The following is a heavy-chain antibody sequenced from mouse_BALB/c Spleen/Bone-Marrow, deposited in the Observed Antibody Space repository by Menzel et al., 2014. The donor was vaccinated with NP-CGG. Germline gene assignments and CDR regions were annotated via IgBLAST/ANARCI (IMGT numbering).Heavy chain of an antibody. Sequence: EVKLMESGPSLVKPSQTPSLTCSVTGDSITSGYWNWIRKFPGDKLEYMGYISYSGSTYYNPSLKSRISITRDTSKNQYYLQLNSVTTEDTATYYCASPLITTVVAPFAYWGQGTLVTVSA. CDR3: ASPLITTVVAPFAY. D-gene: IGHD1-1*01. V-gene: IGHV3-8*02. CDR2: ISYSGST. J-gene: IGHJ3*01. CDR1: GDSITSGY.